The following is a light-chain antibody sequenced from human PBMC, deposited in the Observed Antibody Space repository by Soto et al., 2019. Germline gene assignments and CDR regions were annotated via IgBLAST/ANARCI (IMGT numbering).Light chain of an antibody. Sequence: EIVLTQSPATLSLSPGERATLSCRASQSVSTYLGWYQQKPGQAPRLLIYDASNRATGIPARFSGSGSGTDFTLTISSLEPEDFAVYYCQQRSNWITFGQGTRLAIK. V-gene: IGKV3-11*01. CDR1: QSVSTY. J-gene: IGKJ5*01. CDR2: DAS. CDR3: QQRSNWIT.